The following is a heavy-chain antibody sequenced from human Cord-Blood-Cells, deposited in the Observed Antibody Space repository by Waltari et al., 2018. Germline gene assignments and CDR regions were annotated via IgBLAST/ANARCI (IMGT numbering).Heavy chain of an antibody. CDR2: INHSGST. Sequence: QVQLQQWGAGLLKPSETLSLTCAVYGGSFSGYYCSWLRQPPGQGLEWIGEINHSGSTNYNPSLKSRVTISVDTSKNQFSLKLSSVTAADTAVYYCARLGGSSGWYYYYYYMDVWGKGTTVTVSS. D-gene: IGHD6-19*01. V-gene: IGHV4-34*01. CDR3: ARLGGSSGWYYYYYYMDV. J-gene: IGHJ6*03. CDR1: GGSFSGYY.